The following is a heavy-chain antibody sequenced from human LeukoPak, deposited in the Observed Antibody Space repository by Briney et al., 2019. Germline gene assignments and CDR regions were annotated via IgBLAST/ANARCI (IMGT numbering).Heavy chain of an antibody. CDR1: VFTFSSYA. D-gene: IGHD1-26*01. V-gene: IGHV3-23*01. CDR3: AKDRQWELTGFDY. CDR2: ISGSGGST. J-gene: IGHJ4*02. Sequence: PGGSLRLSCAASVFTFSSYAMSWVRQAPGKGLEWVSIISGSGGSTHYADSVKGRFTISRDNSKNTLYLQTNSLRAEDTAVYYCAKDRQWELTGFDYWGQGTLVTVSS.